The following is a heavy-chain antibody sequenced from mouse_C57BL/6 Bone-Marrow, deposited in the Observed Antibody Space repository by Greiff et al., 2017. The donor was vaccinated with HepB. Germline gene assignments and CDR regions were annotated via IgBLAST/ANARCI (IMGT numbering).Heavy chain of an antibody. D-gene: IGHD2-3*01. CDR1: EYEFPSHD. J-gene: IGHJ3*01. Sequence: DVQLVESGGGLVKPGESLKLSCESNEYEFPSHDMSWVRKTPEKRLELVAAINSDGGSTYYPDTMERRFIISRDNTKKTLYLQMSSLRSEDTALYYCARLDGYQGGFAYWGQGTLVTVSA. CDR2: INSDGGST. CDR3: ARLDGYQGGFAY. V-gene: IGHV5-2*01.